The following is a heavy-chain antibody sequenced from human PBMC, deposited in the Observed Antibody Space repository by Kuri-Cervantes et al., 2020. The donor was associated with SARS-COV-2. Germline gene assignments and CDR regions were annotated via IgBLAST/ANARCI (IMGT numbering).Heavy chain of an antibody. D-gene: IGHD5-18*01. V-gene: IGHV3-7*01. CDR2: IKQDGSEK. J-gene: IGHJ4*02. CDR1: GFTFSSYW. CDR3: ARDTRRGYSYGYGFDY. Sequence: LSLTCAASGFTFSSYWMSWVRQASGKGLEWVANIKQDGSEKYYVDSVKGRFTISRDNAKNSLYLQMNSLRAEDTAVYYCARDTRRGYSYGYGFDYWGQGTLVTVSS.